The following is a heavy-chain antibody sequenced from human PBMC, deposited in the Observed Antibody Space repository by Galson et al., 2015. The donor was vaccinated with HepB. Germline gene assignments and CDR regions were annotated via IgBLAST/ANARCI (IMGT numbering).Heavy chain of an antibody. CDR2: FDPEDGET. CDR1: GYTLTELS. Sequence: SVKVSCKVSGYTLTELSMHWVRQAPGKGLEWMGGFDPEDGETIYAPKFQGRVTMTEDTSTDTAYMELSSLRSEDTAVYYCAMTYYDSSGYGEFFWGYWGQGTLVTVSS. J-gene: IGHJ4*02. CDR3: AMTYYDSSGYGEFFWGY. D-gene: IGHD3-22*01. V-gene: IGHV1-24*01.